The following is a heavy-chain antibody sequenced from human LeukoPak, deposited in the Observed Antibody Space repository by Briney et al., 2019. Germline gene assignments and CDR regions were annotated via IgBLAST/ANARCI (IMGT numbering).Heavy chain of an antibody. D-gene: IGHD6-19*01. CDR3: ARVYTSGDWPYYYGMDV. CDR2: ISSSGSTI. CDR1: GFTFSDYY. J-gene: IGHJ6*02. Sequence: GGSLRLSCAASGFTFSDYYMSWIRQAPGKGLEWVSYISSSGSTIYYADSVKGRFTISRDNAKNSLYLQMNSLRAEDTAVYYCARVYTSGDWPYYYGMDVWGQGTTVTVSS. V-gene: IGHV3-11*01.